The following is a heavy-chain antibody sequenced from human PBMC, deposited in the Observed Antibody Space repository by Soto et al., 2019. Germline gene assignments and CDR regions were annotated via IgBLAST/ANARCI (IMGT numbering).Heavy chain of an antibody. D-gene: IGHD2-21*02. Sequence: PSETLSLTCTVSGGSISSGDYYWSWIRQPPGKGLEWIGYIFYSGSTYYNPSLKSRVTISVDTSKNQFSLKLSSVTAADTAVYYCARVRGNSVYFDYWGQGTLVTVS. J-gene: IGHJ4*02. CDR1: GGSISSGDYY. CDR3: ARVRGNSVYFDY. V-gene: IGHV4-30-4*01. CDR2: IFYSGST.